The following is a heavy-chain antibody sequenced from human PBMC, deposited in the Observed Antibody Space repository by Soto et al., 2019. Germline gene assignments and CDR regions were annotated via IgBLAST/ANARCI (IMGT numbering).Heavy chain of an antibody. CDR1: GGSISSGDYY. Sequence: SETLSLTCTVSGGSISSGDYYWSWIRQPPGKGLEWIGYIYYSGSTYYNPSLKSRVTISVDTSKNQFSLKLSSVTAADTAVYYCASNEVTTYVWNHYYYGMDVWGQGTTVTVSS. D-gene: IGHD4-17*01. CDR2: IYYSGST. J-gene: IGHJ6*02. CDR3: ASNEVTTYVWNHYYYGMDV. V-gene: IGHV4-30-4*01.